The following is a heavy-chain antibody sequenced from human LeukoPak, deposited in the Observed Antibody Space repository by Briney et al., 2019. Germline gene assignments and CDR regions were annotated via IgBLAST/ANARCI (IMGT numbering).Heavy chain of an antibody. CDR1: GYTFTSYD. V-gene: IGHV1-8*01. CDR3: ASRAYCGGDCYSYYYYYYYMDV. D-gene: IGHD2-21*02. Sequence: ASVKVSCKASGYTFTSYDINWVRQATGQGGEWMGWMNPNIGNTGYARKFQARVTMTRNTSISTAFMERRSRRSEDTAVYYCASRAYCGGDCYSYYYYYYYMDVWGKGTTVTVSS. CDR2: MNPNIGNT. J-gene: IGHJ6*03.